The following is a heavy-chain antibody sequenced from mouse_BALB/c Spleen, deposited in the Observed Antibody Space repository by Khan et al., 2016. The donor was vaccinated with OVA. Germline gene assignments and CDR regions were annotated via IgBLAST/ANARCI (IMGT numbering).Heavy chain of an antibody. Sequence: VQLKESGPGLVKPSQSLSLTCTVTGYSITSDYAWNWIRQFPGNKLEWMGYISYSGSTSYNPSLKSRISITRDTSKNQFFLQLNSVTTGDTATYYCARRAYYANWYFDVWGAETTVTVSS. J-gene: IGHJ1*01. CDR2: ISYSGST. V-gene: IGHV3-2*02. D-gene: IGHD1-1*02. CDR3: ARRAYYANWYFDV. CDR1: GYSITSDYA.